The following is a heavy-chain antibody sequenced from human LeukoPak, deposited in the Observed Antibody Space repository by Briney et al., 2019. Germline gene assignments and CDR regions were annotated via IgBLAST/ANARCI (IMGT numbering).Heavy chain of an antibody. J-gene: IGHJ4*02. CDR3: ARVLTAAGLDF. CDR2: IHSDGRT. V-gene: IGHV4-39*07. Sequence: SETLSLTCTVSGGSIRDSRTWGWVRQPPGEGLEWFANIHSDGRTAPKASLKSRLTLSLDTSTNQFSLRLTSVTAADTAFYYCARVLTAAGLDFWGQGILVTISS. D-gene: IGHD6-13*01. CDR1: GGSIRDSRT.